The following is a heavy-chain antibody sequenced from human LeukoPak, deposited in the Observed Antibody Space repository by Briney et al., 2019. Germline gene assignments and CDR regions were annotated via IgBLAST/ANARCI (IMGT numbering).Heavy chain of an antibody. CDR3: ARQQYYDSSGYFPIDY. V-gene: IGHV4-39*01. D-gene: IGHD3-22*01. Sequence: SETLSLTCTVSGGSIGSSSYYWGWIRQPPGKGLEWIGSIYYSGSTYYNPSLKSRVTISVDTSKNQFSLKLSSVTAADTAVYYCARQQYYDSSGYFPIDYWGQGTLVTVSS. CDR1: GGSIGSSSYY. J-gene: IGHJ4*02. CDR2: IYYSGST.